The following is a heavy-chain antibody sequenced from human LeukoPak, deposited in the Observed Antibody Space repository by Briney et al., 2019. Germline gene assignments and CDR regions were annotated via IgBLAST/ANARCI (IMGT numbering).Heavy chain of an antibody. V-gene: IGHV4-39*01. CDR1: GGSISSGTYY. D-gene: IGHD1-26*01. Sequence: SETLSLTCSVSGGSISSGTYYWGWIRQPPGKGLEWIGTMHYRGNTYYNPSPKSRATISVDTSKTQFSLRLSSVTAADTAVYYCARHGIRNYGMDVWGQGTTVTVSS. CDR3: ARHGIRNYGMDV. J-gene: IGHJ6*02. CDR2: MHYRGNT.